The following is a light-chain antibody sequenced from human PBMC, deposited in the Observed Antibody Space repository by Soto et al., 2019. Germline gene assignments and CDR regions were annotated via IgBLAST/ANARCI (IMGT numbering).Light chain of an antibody. Sequence: DIQMTQSPSTLSASVGDRVTITCRASQRISIWLAWYKQKPGKAPNLLIYKASSLESGVPSRFSGSGSGTEFTLTISSLQPDDFATYYCQQYESYPLTFGGGTEVEIK. J-gene: IGKJ4*01. V-gene: IGKV1-5*03. CDR2: KAS. CDR3: QQYESYPLT. CDR1: QRISIW.